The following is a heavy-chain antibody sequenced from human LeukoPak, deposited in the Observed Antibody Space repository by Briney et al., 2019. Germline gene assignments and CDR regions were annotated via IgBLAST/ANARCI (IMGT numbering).Heavy chain of an antibody. V-gene: IGHV4-4*07. CDR1: GDSIRSYN. CDR3: ARVRGILAYSAFDL. D-gene: IGHD1-26*01. CDR2: VYVTGNT. J-gene: IGHJ3*01. Sequence: SETLSLTCTVSGDSIRSYNWSWIRQPAGKGLEWIGRVYVTGNTNYSPSLKSRVTMSVDTSKNQFSLKLSSVTAADTAVYYCARVRGILAYSAFDLWGQGTMVTVSS.